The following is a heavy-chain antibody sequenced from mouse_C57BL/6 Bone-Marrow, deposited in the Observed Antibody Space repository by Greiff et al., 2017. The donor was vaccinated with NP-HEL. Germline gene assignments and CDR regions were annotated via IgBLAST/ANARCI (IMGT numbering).Heavy chain of an antibody. V-gene: IGHV1-82*01. Sequence: VQLQQSGPELVKPGASVKISCKASGYAFSSSWMNWVKQRPGTGLEWIGRIYPGDGDTNYNGKFKGKATLTADKSSSTAYMQLSSLTSEDSAVYFCAFYYGSSYRYFDDWGQGTTLTVSS. CDR3: AFYYGSSYRYFDD. D-gene: IGHD1-1*01. CDR2: IYPGDGDT. J-gene: IGHJ2*01. CDR1: GYAFSSSW.